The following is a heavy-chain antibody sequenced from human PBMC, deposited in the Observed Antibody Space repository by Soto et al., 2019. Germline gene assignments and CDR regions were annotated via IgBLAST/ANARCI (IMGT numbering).Heavy chain of an antibody. CDR3: AKASGWFGEFDY. Sequence: EVQLLESGGGLVQPGGSLRLSCAASGFTFSSYAMSWVRQAPGKGLEWVSAISGSGGSTYYADSVKGRFSISRDNSKNTRNLQMNILRAEDTAVYDCAKASGWFGEFDYWGQGTLGTVSS. D-gene: IGHD3-10*01. CDR1: GFTFSSYA. J-gene: IGHJ4*02. V-gene: IGHV3-23*01. CDR2: ISGSGGST.